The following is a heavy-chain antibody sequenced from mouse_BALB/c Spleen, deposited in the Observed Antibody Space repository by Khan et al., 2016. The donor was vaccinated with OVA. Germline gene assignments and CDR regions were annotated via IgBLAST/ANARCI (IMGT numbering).Heavy chain of an antibody. V-gene: IGHV2-9*02. CDR1: GFSLTSYG. J-gene: IGHJ4*01. CDR2: IWGGGST. D-gene: IGHD2-3*01. Sequence: QVQLKQSGPGLVAPSQSLSITCTVSGFSLTSYGVHWVRQPPGKGLEWRGVIWGGGSTNYNSAIMTRLSISKENSNSKDFLRKNSLQTDDIAMYYCARFYDGYYYAVDYWGQGTSVTVSS. CDR3: ARFYDGYYYAVDY.